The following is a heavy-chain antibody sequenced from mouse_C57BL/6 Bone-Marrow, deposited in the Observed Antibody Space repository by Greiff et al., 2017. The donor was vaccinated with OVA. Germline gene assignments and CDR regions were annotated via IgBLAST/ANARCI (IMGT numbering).Heavy chain of an antibody. J-gene: IGHJ2*01. CDR1: GYSFTSYY. CDR2: IYPGSGNT. D-gene: IGHD2-3*01. CDR3: ARGGLLRYFDY. V-gene: IGHV1-66*01. Sequence: LQESGPELVKPGASVKISCKASGYSFTSYYIHWVKQRPGQGLEWIGWIYPGSGNTKYNEKVKGKATLTADTSSSTAYMQLSSLTSEDSAVYYCARGGLLRYFDYWGQGTTLTVSS.